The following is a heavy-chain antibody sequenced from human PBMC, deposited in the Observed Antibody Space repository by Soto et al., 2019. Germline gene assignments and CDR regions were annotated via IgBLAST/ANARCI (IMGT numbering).Heavy chain of an antibody. CDR1: GYTFTSYG. Sequence: ASVKVSCKASGYTFTSYGISWVRQAPGQGLEWMEWISAYNGNTNYAQKLQGRVTMTTDTSTSTAYMELRSLRSDDTAVYYCARYCSSTSCLNYYYYGMDVWGQGTTVTV. D-gene: IGHD2-2*01. V-gene: IGHV1-18*04. CDR3: ARYCSSTSCLNYYYYGMDV. CDR2: ISAYNGNT. J-gene: IGHJ6*02.